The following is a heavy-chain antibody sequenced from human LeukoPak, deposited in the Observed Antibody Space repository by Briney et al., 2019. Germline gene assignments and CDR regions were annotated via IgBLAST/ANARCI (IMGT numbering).Heavy chain of an antibody. J-gene: IGHJ6*02. Sequence: PGGSLRLSCAASGFIFRNYGMNWVSQAPGKGLEWVSGIYTNGNTRYADSVRGRFTISRDNSKNTLYLQMHSLRVDDTAVYYCAHLVWEYVGGLDVWGQGTTVTVSS. CDR1: GFIFRNYG. CDR2: IYTNGNT. V-gene: IGHV3-23*05. D-gene: IGHD1-26*01. CDR3: AHLVWEYVGGLDV.